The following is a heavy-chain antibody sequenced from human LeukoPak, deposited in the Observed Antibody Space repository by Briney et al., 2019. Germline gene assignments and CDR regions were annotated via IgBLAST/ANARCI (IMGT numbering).Heavy chain of an antibody. CDR1: GYTFTNYG. CDR2: ISAYNGNT. D-gene: IGHD2-2*01. V-gene: IGHV1-18*01. J-gene: IGHJ5*02. CDR3: AKGIPAAMAVCWFDP. Sequence: GASVKISCKASGYTFTNYGISWVRQAPGQGLEWTGRISAYNGNTSYSQKLQGRVTMTTDTSTSTAYMELRSLRSDDTAVYYCAKGIPAAMAVCWFDPWGQGTLVTVSS.